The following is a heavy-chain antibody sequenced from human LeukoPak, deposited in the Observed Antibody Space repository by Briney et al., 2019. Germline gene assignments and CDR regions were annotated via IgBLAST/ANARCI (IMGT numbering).Heavy chain of an antibody. J-gene: IGHJ4*02. D-gene: IGHD3-3*01. CDR1: VGSISSSCYC. CDR3: ARVRWITIFGVVPRRDYYFDY. Sequence: PSQTLSLTCAVSVGSISSSCYCWSWIRQPPGKGLEWIGYIYHSGSAYYNPSLKSRVTISVDRSKNQFSLKLSSVTAADTAVYYCARVRWITIFGVVPRRDYYFDYWGQGTLVTVSS. CDR2: IYHSGSA. V-gene: IGHV4-30-2*01.